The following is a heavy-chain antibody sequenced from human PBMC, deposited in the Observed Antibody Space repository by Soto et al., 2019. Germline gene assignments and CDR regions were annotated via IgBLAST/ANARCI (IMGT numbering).Heavy chain of an antibody. D-gene: IGHD3-3*01. V-gene: IGHV1-46*01. J-gene: IGHJ4*02. CDR2: INPSGGST. CDR1: GYTFTSYY. Sequence: VSVKVSCKASGYTFTSYYMHWVRQAPGQGLEWMGLINPSGGSTSYAQKFQGRVTMTRDTSTSTVYMELSSLRSEDTAVYYCARGVDYDFWSGYLDYFDYWGQGTLGTVSS. CDR3: ARGVDYDFWSGYLDYFDY.